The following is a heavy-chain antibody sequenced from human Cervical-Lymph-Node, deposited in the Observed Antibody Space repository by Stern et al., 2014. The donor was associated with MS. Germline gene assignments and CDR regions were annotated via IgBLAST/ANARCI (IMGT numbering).Heavy chain of an antibody. D-gene: IGHD3-22*01. J-gene: IGHJ4*02. CDR3: GREVAMTAGLLGF. Sequence: EVQLVESGAEVKKPGESLKIACKGSGYSFSSYWIAWVRQMPGKGLEWMGMIFPSDSENRYSPSFEGQVTISVDKSTSTAYLHWSSLKASDTARYYCGREVAMTAGLLGFWGQGTQVIVS. CDR1: GYSFSSYW. V-gene: IGHV5-51*01. CDR2: IFPSDSEN.